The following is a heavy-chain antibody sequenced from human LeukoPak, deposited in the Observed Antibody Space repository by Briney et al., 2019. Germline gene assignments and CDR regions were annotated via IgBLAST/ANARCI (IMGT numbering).Heavy chain of an antibody. CDR3: ARDMVGIAAAGTLDY. CDR1: GFTFSSYS. Sequence: GGSLRLSCAASGFTFSSYSINWVRQAPGKGLEWVSSISSSSSYIYYADSVKGRFTISRDNAKNSLYLQMNSLRAEDTAVYYCARDMVGIAAAGTLDYWGQGTLVTVSS. D-gene: IGHD6-13*01. J-gene: IGHJ4*02. V-gene: IGHV3-21*01. CDR2: ISSSSSYI.